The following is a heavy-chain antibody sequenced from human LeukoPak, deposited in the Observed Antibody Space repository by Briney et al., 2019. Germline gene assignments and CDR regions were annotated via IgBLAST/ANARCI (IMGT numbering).Heavy chain of an antibody. CDR2: IYSGGDT. D-gene: IGHD6-13*01. CDR1: GVTVSNNY. J-gene: IGHJ5*02. Sequence: GGSLRLSCAASGVTVSNNYMRWVRQAPGKGPEWVSLIYSGGDTFYAGAVKGRFTISRDGSKNTLYLQMNSLRAEDTAVYYCARDPPAEAINTYAWGQGTLVTVSS. V-gene: IGHV3-66*01. CDR3: ARDPPAEAINTYA.